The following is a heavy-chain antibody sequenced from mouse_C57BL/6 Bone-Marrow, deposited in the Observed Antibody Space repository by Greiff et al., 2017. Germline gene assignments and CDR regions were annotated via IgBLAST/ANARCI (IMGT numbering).Heavy chain of an antibody. J-gene: IGHJ2*01. CDR2: IDPENGDT. V-gene: IGHV14-4*01. CDR3: TTFGDEDY. Sequence: VKLQQSGAELVRPGASVKLSCTASGFNIKDDYMHWVMQRPEQGLEWIGWIDPENGDTEYASKFQGNATITADTSSNTAYLQLSSLTSEDTAVYYCTTFGDEDYWGQGTTRTVSS. CDR1: GFNIKDDY. D-gene: IGHD2-13*01.